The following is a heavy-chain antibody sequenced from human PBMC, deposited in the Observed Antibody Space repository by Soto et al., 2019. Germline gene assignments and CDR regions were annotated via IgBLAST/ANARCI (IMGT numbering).Heavy chain of an antibody. V-gene: IGHV4-39*02. J-gene: IGHJ4*02. CDR1: GGSISSSSYY. CDR2: IYYSGST. D-gene: IGHD6-6*01. Sequence: SETLSLTCTVSGGSISSSSYYWGWIRQPPGKGLEWIGSIYYSGSTYYNPSLKSRVTISVDTSKNQFSLKLSSVTAADTAVYYCARDRFPHSSSSVLLHYWGQGTLVTVSS. CDR3: ARDRFPHSSSSVLLHY.